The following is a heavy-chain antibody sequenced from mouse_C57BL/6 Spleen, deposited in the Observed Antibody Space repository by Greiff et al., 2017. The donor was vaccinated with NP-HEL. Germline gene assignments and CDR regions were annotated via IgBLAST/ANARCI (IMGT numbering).Heavy chain of an antibody. CDR1: GYTFTSYW. Sequence: QVQLQQSGAELVKPGASVKLSCKASGYTFTSYWMHWVKQRPGQGLEWIGMIHPNSGSTNYNETFKSKATLTVDKSSSTPYMQLSSLTSEDSAVYYCAREEGSAMDYWGQGTSVTVSS. J-gene: IGHJ4*01. CDR3: AREEGSAMDY. CDR2: IHPNSGST. V-gene: IGHV1-64*01.